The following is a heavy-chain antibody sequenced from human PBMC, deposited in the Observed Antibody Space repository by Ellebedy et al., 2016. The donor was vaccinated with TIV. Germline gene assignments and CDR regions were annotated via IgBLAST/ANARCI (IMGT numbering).Heavy chain of an antibody. CDR2: IYPSAGST. CDR1: GYTFTTYY. CDR3: ARGVTESGNDAFDI. V-gene: IGHV1-46*01. Sequence: AASVKVSCKASGYTFTTYYIHWVRQPPGQGLEWMGGIYPSAGSTNYAQKFQGRVTLTRDTSTSTVYMDLSSLRSEDTAVYYCARGVTESGNDAFDIWGQGTVVTVSS. D-gene: IGHD4-23*01. J-gene: IGHJ3*02.